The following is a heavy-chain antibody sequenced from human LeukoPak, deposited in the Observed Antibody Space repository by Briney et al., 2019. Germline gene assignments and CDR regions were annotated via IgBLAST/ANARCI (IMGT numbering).Heavy chain of an antibody. CDR3: ARAASRSNTWFDP. CDR1: GDSISSGHYF. J-gene: IGHJ5*02. CDR2: FYTSGTT. Sequence: SQTLSLTCTVSGDSISSGHYFCSWIRQPAGKGLEWIGRFYTSGTTDYKPTLKSRVTMSVDTSKNLFSLKLTSVTAADTAVYYCARAASRSNTWFDPWGQGALVTVSS. V-gene: IGHV4-61*02. D-gene: IGHD2-15*01.